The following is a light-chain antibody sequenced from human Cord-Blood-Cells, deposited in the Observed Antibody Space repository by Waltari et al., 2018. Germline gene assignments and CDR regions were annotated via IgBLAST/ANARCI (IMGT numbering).Light chain of an antibody. CDR1: SSDVRSYNL. V-gene: IGLV2-23*01. CDR3: CSYAGSSTLV. Sequence: QSALTQPASVSGSPGQSITISCTGTSSDVRSYNLVSWYQQHPGKAPKLMIYEGSKRPSGVSNRFSGYKSGNTASLTISGLQAEDDADYYCCSYAGSSTLVFGGGTKLTVL. CDR2: EGS. J-gene: IGLJ3*02.